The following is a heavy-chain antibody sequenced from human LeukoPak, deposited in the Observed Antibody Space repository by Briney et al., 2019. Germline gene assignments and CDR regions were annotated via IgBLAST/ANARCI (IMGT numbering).Heavy chain of an antibody. D-gene: IGHD1-26*01. V-gene: IGHV1-46*03. CDR2: INPSGGST. J-gene: IGHJ4*02. CDR1: GYTFTGYY. Sequence: ASVKVSCKASGYTFTGYYMHWVRQAPGQGLEWMGIINPSGGSTSYAQKFQGRVTITRDTSTSTVYMELSSLRSEDTAVYYCARRGATMLDYWGQGTLVTVSS. CDR3: ARRGATMLDY.